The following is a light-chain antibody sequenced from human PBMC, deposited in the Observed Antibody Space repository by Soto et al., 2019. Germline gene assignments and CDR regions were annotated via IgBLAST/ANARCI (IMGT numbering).Light chain of an antibody. CDR2: DVN. CDR3: CSYAGSYTLV. CDR1: SSDVGGYNY. V-gene: IGLV2-11*01. Sequence: QPVPTQPRSVSGSPGQSVTISCTGTSSDVGGYNYVSWYQQHPGKAPKLMIYDVNKRPSGVPDRFSGSKSGNTASLTISGLQAEDEADYYCCSYAGSYTLVFGGGTKLTVL. J-gene: IGLJ2*01.